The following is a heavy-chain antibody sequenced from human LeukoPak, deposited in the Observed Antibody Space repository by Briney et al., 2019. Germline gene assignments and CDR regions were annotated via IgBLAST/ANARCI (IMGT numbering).Heavy chain of an antibody. CDR2: IRSKIYGGTP. V-gene: IGHV3-49*04. Sequence: GGSLRLSCTASGFTFGDYAMTWVRQAPGKGLEWVGFIRSKIYGGTPEYAASVKGRFTISRDDSKGIAYLQTNSLKTEDTAVYYCTRDQTPYYWGQGTLVTVSS. J-gene: IGHJ4*02. CDR3: TRDQTPYY. CDR1: GFTFGDYA.